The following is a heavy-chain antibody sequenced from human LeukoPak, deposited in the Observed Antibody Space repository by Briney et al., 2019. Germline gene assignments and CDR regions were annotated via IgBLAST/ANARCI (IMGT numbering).Heavy chain of an antibody. CDR2: IYPGDSDT. Sequence: GESLKISCKGSGYTFNSYWIAWVRQMPAKGLEWMGIIYPGDSDTRYSPSFQGQVTISADNSIITAYLEWSSLKGSHSAMYFCARDYDSTNYYCALHYWGQGTLVTVSS. CDR3: ARDYDSTNYYCALHY. V-gene: IGHV5-51*01. J-gene: IGHJ4*02. CDR1: GYTFNSYW. D-gene: IGHD3-22*01.